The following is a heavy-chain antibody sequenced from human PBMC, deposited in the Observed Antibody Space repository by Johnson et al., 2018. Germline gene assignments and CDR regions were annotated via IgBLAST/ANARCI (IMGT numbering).Heavy chain of an antibody. CDR1: GFTFSSYG. D-gene: IGHD4-17*01. CDR2: ISYDGSNK. CDR3: AKDGRSGEYGNWFDP. J-gene: IGHJ5*02. Sequence: QVQLVESGGGVVQPGRSLRLSCAASGFTFSSYGMHWVRQAPGKGLEWVAVISYDGSNKYYADSVKGRFTISRDKSKNTLYLQMNSLRAEDTAVYYCAKDGRSGEYGNWFDPWGQGTLVTVSS. V-gene: IGHV3-30*18.